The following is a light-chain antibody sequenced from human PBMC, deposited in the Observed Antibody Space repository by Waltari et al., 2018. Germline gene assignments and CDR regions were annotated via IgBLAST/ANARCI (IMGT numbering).Light chain of an antibody. V-gene: IGLV2-14*03. CDR2: DVS. CDR3: SSYISSSTLEL. J-gene: IGLJ2*01. Sequence: QSALTQPASVSGSPGQSITISCTGTSSDVGAYNYVSWYQQHPGKAPKLIIFDVSNRPSGVSNRFSGSKSGNTASLTISGLQAEYEADYYCSSYISSSTLELFGGGTSLTVL. CDR1: SSDVGAYNY.